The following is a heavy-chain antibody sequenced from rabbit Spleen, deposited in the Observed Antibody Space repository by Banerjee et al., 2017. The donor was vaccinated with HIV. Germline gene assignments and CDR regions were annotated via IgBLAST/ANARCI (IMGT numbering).Heavy chain of an antibody. J-gene: IGHJ4*01. D-gene: IGHD5-1*01. CDR2: INSYTGKP. CDR3: AIDLVTVIGWNFNL. CDR1: GFSFSDRDV. V-gene: IGHV1S45*01. Sequence: QEQLEESGGGLVKPEGSLKLSCTASGFSFSDRDVMCWVRQAPGKGLQWIACINSYTGKPVYATWAKGRLIMSRTSSTTVTLQMTSLTAADTATYICAIDLVTVIGWNFNLWGPGTLVTVS.